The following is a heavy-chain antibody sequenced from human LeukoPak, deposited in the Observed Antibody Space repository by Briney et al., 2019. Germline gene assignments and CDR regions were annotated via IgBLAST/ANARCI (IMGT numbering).Heavy chain of an antibody. D-gene: IGHD3-10*01. Sequence: GGSLRLSCAASGLTFSNYWMHWVRQGPGKGRVGVSRINSAGSITNYADSVKGRFTISRDNAKKSLYLQMNSLRVEDTAVYYCARSELGYNYYYMDVWGKGTTVTISS. CDR1: GLTFSNYW. CDR2: INSAGSIT. J-gene: IGHJ6*03. V-gene: IGHV3-74*01. CDR3: ARSELGYNYYYMDV.